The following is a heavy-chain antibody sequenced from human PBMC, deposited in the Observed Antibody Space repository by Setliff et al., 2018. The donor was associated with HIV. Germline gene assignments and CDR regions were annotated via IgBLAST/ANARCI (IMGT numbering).Heavy chain of an antibody. J-gene: IGHJ6*03. CDR1: GFTFSSYA. CDR3: ARGLYSSSSYYYYYMDV. Sequence: GGSLRLSCAASGFTFSSYAMSWVRQAPGKGLEWVSVIYSGGSSTYYADSVKGRFTISRDNSKNTLYLQMNSLRAEDTAVYYCARGLYSSSSYYYYYMDVWGKGTTVTVSS. CDR2: IYSGGSST. V-gene: IGHV3-23*03. D-gene: IGHD6-6*01.